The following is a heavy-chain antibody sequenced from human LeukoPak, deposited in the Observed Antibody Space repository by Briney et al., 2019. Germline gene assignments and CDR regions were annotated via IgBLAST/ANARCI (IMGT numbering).Heavy chain of an antibody. J-gene: IGHJ4*02. CDR2: INPNSGGT. CDR3: ARGTPSDVLLWFGELSYFDY. D-gene: IGHD3-10*01. V-gene: IGHV1-2*02. Sequence: ASVKVSCKASGYTFTGYYMHWVRQAPGQGLEWMGWINPNSGGTNYAQKFQGRVTMTRDTSISTAYMELSRLRSDDTAVYYCARGTPSDVLLWFGELSYFDYWGQGTLVTVSS. CDR1: GYTFTGYY.